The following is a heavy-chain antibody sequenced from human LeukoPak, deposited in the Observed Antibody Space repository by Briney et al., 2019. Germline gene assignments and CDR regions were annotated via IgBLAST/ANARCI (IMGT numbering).Heavy chain of an antibody. CDR3: ARRLGTGTTYYFDY. Sequence: GGSLRLSCAASGFTFSSYGMHWVRQAPGKGLEWVAFIRYDGSNKYYADSVKGRFTISRDNSKNTLYLQMNSLRAEGTAVYYCARRLGTGTTYYFDYWGQGTLVTVSS. D-gene: IGHD1-1*01. CDR1: GFTFSSYG. V-gene: IGHV3-30*02. J-gene: IGHJ4*02. CDR2: IRYDGSNK.